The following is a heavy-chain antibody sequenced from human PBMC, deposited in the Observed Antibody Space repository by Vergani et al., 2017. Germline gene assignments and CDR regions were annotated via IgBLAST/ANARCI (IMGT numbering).Heavy chain of an antibody. J-gene: IGHJ4*02. CDR1: GFTFSSYW. CDR3: ATGLSDSSGYYYGY. D-gene: IGHD3-22*01. Sequence: EVQLVESGGGLVQPGGSLRLSCAASGFTFSSYWMSWVRQAPGKGLEWVANIKQDGSEKYYVDSVKGRFTICRDNAKNSLYLQMNSLRAEDTAVYYCATGLSDSSGYYYGYWGQGTLVTVSS. CDR2: IKQDGSEK. V-gene: IGHV3-7*01.